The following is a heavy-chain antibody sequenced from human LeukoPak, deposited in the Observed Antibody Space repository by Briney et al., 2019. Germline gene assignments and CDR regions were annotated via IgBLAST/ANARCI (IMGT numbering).Heavy chain of an antibody. D-gene: IGHD2-8*01. V-gene: IGHV3-20*01. Sequence: TGGSLRLSCAASGFTFSSYAMSWVRQAPGKGLEWVSGINWNGGSTGYADSVKGRFTISRDNAKNSLYLQMNSLRAEDTALYHCAREYREDTNYYYYYMDVWGKGTTVTISS. CDR1: GFTFSSYA. CDR2: INWNGGST. CDR3: AREYREDTNYYYYYMDV. J-gene: IGHJ6*03.